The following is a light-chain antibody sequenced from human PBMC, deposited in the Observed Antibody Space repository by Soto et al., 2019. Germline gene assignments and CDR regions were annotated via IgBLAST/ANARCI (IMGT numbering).Light chain of an antibody. Sequence: EIVLTQSPGTLSLSPGERATLSCWTSQSVSTTYLAWYQQKRGQAPRLLICAASSRATGIPDRFSGSGSGTDFILTISRLEPEDFAVYYCQQYYSSPYTFGQGTELEI. V-gene: IGKV3-20*01. CDR1: QSVSTTY. J-gene: IGKJ2*01. CDR2: AAS. CDR3: QQYYSSPYT.